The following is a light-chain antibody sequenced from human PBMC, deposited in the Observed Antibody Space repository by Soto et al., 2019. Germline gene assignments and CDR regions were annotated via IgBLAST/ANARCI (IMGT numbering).Light chain of an antibody. V-gene: IGKV1-39*01. CDR3: KQDYSTLAT. CDR1: ESISRH. J-gene: IGKJ5*01. Sequence: DTQMTQSPSTLSASVGDRVTITCRAAESISRHLNWYQQKPGRAPDLLIYAASTLQNGVHSRFTGSGSGTEFTLTITGLQLEDFATYYCKQDYSTLATFGQGTRLENK. CDR2: AAS.